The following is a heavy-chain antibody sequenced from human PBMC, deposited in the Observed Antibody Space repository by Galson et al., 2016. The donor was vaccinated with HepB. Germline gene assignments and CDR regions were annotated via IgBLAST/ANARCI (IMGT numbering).Heavy chain of an antibody. Sequence: SLRLSCAVSRFAARSNFMAWVRQAPGKGMEWVSLIYSGGSTYYADSVRGPFTISRDISKNTLFLEMLNLRAEDTAVYYCARVQTFYDYTWGTARPRYFDYWGQGTLVIVSS. CDR2: IYSGGST. CDR1: RFAARSNF. CDR3: ARVQTFYDYTWGTARPRYFDY. J-gene: IGHJ4*02. V-gene: IGHV3-53*01. D-gene: IGHD3-16*01.